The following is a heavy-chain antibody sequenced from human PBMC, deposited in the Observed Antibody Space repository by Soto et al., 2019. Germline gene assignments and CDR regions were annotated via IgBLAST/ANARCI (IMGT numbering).Heavy chain of an antibody. D-gene: IGHD4-17*01. CDR2: ISGSGGST. CDR3: AKDLAVTRDYYYYYMDV. J-gene: IGHJ6*03. Sequence: GGSLRLSCAASGFTFSSYAMSWVRQAPGKGLEWVSAISGSGGSTYYADSVKGRFTISRDNSKNTLYLQMNSLRAEDTAVYYCAKDLAVTRDYYYYYMDVWGKGTTVTVSS. V-gene: IGHV3-23*01. CDR1: GFTFSSYA.